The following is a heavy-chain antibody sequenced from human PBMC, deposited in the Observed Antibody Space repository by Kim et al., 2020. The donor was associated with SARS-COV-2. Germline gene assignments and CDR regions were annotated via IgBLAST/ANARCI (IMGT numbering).Heavy chain of an antibody. CDR3: AKDLLYVPGRGYFDS. D-gene: IGHD3-10*01. J-gene: IGHJ4*02. Sequence: DSVRGRFTITRDNSKKTLYLKMDSLRVEDTAVYYCAKDLLYVPGRGYFDSWGQGVLVTVSS. V-gene: IGHV3-23*01.